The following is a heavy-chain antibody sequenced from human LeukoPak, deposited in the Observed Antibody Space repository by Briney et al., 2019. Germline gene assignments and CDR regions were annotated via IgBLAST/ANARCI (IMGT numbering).Heavy chain of an antibody. D-gene: IGHD3-22*01. CDR1: GYSFTSYW. Sequence: GESLKISCKGSGYSFTSYWIGWVRQMPGKGLEWMGIIYPGDSDTRYRPSFQGQVTISADKSISTAYLQWSSLKASDTAMYYCARTYYYDRSGYKRPHYFDYWGQGTLVTVSS. CDR3: ARTYYYDRSGYKRPHYFDY. J-gene: IGHJ4*02. CDR2: IYPGDSDT. V-gene: IGHV5-51*01.